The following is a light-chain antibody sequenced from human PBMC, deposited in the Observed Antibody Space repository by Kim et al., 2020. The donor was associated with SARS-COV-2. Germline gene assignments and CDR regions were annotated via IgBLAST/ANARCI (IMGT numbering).Light chain of an antibody. V-gene: IGKV3-11*01. CDR3: QQRRDWPLT. CDR1: QGVSIY. J-gene: IGKJ4*01. Sequence: EIVLTQSPATLSVSPGERVTLSCRASQGVSIYLAWYQHKPGLAPRLLIYDASNRATGIPARFSGSGSETDFTLTISSLEPEDFAVYYCQQRRDWPLTFGGGTKLEI. CDR2: DAS.